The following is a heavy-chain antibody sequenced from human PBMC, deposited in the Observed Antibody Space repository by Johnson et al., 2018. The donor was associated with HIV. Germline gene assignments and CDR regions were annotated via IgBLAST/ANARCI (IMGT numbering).Heavy chain of an antibody. CDR2: IYSAGHT. Sequence: MQLVESGGGLVQPGGSLRLSCAASGFTVSSNYMSWVRQAPGKGLEWVSVIYSAGHTYYAYSVKGRFTISRDNAKNSLYLQMNSLRAEDTAVYYCARAIAAAGTVGVDAFDIWGQGTMVTVSS. CDR3: ARAIAAAGTVGVDAFDI. V-gene: IGHV3-66*01. J-gene: IGHJ3*02. D-gene: IGHD6-13*01. CDR1: GFTVSSNY.